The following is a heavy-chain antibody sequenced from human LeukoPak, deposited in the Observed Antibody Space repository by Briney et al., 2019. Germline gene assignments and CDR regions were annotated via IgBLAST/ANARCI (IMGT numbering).Heavy chain of an antibody. J-gene: IGHJ4*02. D-gene: IGHD3-10*01. V-gene: IGHV3-15*01. CDR2: IKNKTYGGTT. Sequence: GGALRLSCAAAGFTLSNAWMSWVRQAPGAGLEWVCRIKNKTYGGTTDYAAPVKGRFTISRDDSKNTLYLQMNSLKTEDTAVYYCTTVITMVRGVIHLIDYWGQGTLVTVSS. CDR1: GFTLSNAW. CDR3: TTVITMVRGVIHLIDY.